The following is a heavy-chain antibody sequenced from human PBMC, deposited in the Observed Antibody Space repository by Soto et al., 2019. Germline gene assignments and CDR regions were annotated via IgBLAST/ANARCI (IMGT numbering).Heavy chain of an antibody. CDR3: ARDQGGGDFDY. J-gene: IGHJ4*02. CDR2: INAGNGNT. D-gene: IGHD2-15*01. Sequence: ASVKVSCKASGYTFTSNALHWVRQAPGQRLEWMGWINAGNGNTKYSQKFQGRVTITRDTSASTAYLDLSSLRSEDTAAYYCARDQGGGDFDYWGQGTLVTVSS. V-gene: IGHV1-3*01. CDR1: GYTFTSNA.